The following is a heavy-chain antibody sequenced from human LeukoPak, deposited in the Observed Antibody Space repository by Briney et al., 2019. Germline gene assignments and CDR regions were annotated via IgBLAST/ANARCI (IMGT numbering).Heavy chain of an antibody. J-gene: IGHJ4*02. CDR1: GFTFSSYG. V-gene: IGHV3-30*02. D-gene: IGHD1-26*01. CDR3: AKDRSKGSYGDEFDF. CDR2: IRYDGTNK. Sequence: PAGTLTLSCAASGFTFSSYGLHWLRQAPGKGLEWVAFIRYDGTNKYYDVPVKGPITISRDNNKDTLYLQMIRPRAEDTAEYYCAKDRSKGSYGDEFDFWGQGTLVTASS.